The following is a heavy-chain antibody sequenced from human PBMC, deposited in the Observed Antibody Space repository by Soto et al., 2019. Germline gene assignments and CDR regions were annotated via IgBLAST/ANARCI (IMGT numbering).Heavy chain of an antibody. J-gene: IGHJ4*02. Sequence: SGNPFPPCTVPWGTLSSYYCRWIRQPPGKGLEWIGYIYYTGSTNYNPSLKSRVTISIDTSKNQLSLNLSSVTAADTAVYYCARATHGSGSYTFDSWGQGILVTVSS. CDR2: IYYTGST. CDR3: ARATHGSGSYTFDS. V-gene: IGHV4-59*01. D-gene: IGHD3-10*01. CDR1: WGTLSSYY.